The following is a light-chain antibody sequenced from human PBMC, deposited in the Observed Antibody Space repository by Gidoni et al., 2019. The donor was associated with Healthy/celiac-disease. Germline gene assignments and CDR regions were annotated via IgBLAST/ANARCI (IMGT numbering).Light chain of an antibody. J-gene: IGKJ2*03. CDR2: AAS. CDR3: QQCYSTPPYS. CDR1: QSISNY. Sequence: DIQTTQSPSSLSASVGDRVTITCRASQSISNYLNWYQQKPGKAPKLLIYAASSLQSGVPSRFSGSGSGTDFTLTISSLQPEDFATYYCQQCYSTPPYSFGQGTKLEIK. V-gene: IGKV1-39*01.